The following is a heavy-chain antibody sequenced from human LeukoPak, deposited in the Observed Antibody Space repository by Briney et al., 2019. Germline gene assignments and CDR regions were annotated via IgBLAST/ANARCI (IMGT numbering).Heavy chain of an antibody. J-gene: IGHJ3*02. V-gene: IGHV4-59*01. CDR2: IYYSGST. CDR3: ASEASSDDAFDI. CDR1: GGSISSYY. Sequence: PSETLSLTCTVSGGSISSYYWSWIRQPPGKGLAWIGYIYYSGSTNYNPSLKSRVTISVDTSKNQFSLKLSSVTAADTAVYYCASEASSDDAFDIWGQGTMVTVSS.